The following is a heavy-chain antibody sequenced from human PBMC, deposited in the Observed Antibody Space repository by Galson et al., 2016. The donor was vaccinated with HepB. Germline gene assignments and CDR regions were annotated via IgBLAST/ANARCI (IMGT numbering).Heavy chain of an antibody. CDR2: ISAYNGNI. J-gene: IGHJ4*02. Sequence: SVKVSCKASGYTFTGYGISWVRQAPGQRLEWMGWISAYNGNINYAENLQGRVTMTTDTSTSTAYMELRSLRSADTAVYYCARTYCDIGGGCFPLGYWGQGTLVIVSS. D-gene: IGHD2-15*01. V-gene: IGHV1-18*01. CDR1: GYTFTGYG. CDR3: ARTYCDIGGGCFPLGY.